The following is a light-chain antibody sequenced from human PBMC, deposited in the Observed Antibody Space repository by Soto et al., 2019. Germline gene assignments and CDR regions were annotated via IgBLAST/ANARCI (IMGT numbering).Light chain of an antibody. CDR2: GNS. V-gene: IGLV1-40*01. CDR3: QSYDSSLSGGV. Sequence: QSVLTQPPSVSGAPGQRVTISCTGSSSNIGAGYDVHWYQQLPGTAPKLLIYGNSNRPSGVPDQFSGSKSGTSASLAITGLQAEDEADYYCQSYDSSLSGGVFGGGTKLTVL. J-gene: IGLJ2*01. CDR1: SSNIGAGYD.